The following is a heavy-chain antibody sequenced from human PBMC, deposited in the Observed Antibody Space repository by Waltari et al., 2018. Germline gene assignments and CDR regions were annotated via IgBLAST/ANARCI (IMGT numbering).Heavy chain of an antibody. CDR2: IYYSGST. V-gene: IGHV4-39*01. J-gene: IGHJ4*02. D-gene: IGHD3-22*01. Sequence: QLQLQESGPGLVKPSETLSLPCTVSGCSISSSSYYWGWIRQPPGKGREWIGSIYYSGSTYYNPSLKSRVTISVDTSKNQFSLKLSSVTAADTAVYYCARRRDSSGYYYAFDYWGQGTLVTVSS. CDR3: ARRRDSSGYYYAFDY. CDR1: GCSISSSSYY.